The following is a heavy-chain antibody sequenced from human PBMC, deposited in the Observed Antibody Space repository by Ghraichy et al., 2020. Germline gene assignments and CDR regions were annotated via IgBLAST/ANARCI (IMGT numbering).Heavy chain of an antibody. D-gene: IGHD1-26*01. CDR1: GFTFRDAW. V-gene: IGHV3-15*01. J-gene: IGHJ4*02. CDR3: VTDPKQWEPTRGEALDY. Sequence: GGSLRLSCAASGFTFRDAWMIWVRQGAGKGLEWVGRIKSNPDGGTTDYAAFVQDRFTISRDDSKGILYLQMNSLRTEDTAVYHCVTDPKQWEPTRGEALDYWRPGALVRVS. CDR2: IKSNPDGGTT.